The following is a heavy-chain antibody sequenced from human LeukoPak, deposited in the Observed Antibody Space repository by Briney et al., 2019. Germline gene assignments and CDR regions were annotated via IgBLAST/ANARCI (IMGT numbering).Heavy chain of an antibody. CDR3: ARALRFSGWYPWFDP. V-gene: IGHV4-38-2*01. J-gene: IGHJ5*02. CDR2: IYHSGST. D-gene: IGHD6-19*01. Sequence: SETLSLTCAVSGYSISSGYYWGWIRQPPGRGLEWIGSIYHSGSTYYNPSLKSRVTISVDTSKNQFSLKLSSVTAADTAVYYCARALRFSGWYPWFDPWGQGTLVTVSS. CDR1: GYSISSGYY.